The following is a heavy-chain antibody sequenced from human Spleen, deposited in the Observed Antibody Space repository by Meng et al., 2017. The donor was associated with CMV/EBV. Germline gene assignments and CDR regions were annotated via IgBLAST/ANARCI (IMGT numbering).Heavy chain of an antibody. CDR2: ITPVLDIT. CDR1: GGTFSSYP. Sequence: SVKVSCKASGGTFSSYPITWVRQAPGQGLEWMGGITPVLDITNYAQNFQGRVTITADKSTNTAYMELRSLRSDDTAVYYCARFYYGSGIYYYYGMDVWGQGTTVTVSS. J-gene: IGHJ6*02. CDR3: ARFYYGSGIYYYYGMDV. D-gene: IGHD3-10*01. V-gene: IGHV1-69*10.